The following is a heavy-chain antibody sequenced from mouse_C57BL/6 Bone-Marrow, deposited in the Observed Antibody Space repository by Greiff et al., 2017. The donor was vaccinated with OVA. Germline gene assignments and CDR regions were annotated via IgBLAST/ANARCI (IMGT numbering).Heavy chain of an antibody. D-gene: IGHD1-1*01. CDR2: INPNNGGT. V-gene: IGHV1-26*01. J-gene: IGHJ4*01. Sequence: VQLQQSGPELVKPGASVKISCKASGYTFTDYYMNWVKQSHGKSLEWIGDINPNNGGTSYNQKFKGKATLTVDKSSSTAYMELRSLPSEDSAEYYCARDYGSSYAIEYWGQGTTVTVSS. CDR3: ARDYGSSYAIEY. CDR1: GYTFTDYY.